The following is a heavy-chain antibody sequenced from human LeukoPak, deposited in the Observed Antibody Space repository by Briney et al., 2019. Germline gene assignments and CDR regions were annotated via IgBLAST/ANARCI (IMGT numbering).Heavy chain of an antibody. J-gene: IGHJ4*02. CDR3: AHRRDVTFFNY. CDR1: GFSLSTTGVG. Sequence: SGPTLVKPTQTLTLTCTFSGFSLSTTGVGVGWIRQPPGKALEWLAVIYWDDDNRYSPSLKSRLTITKDTSKNQVVPTMTNMDPVDTATYYCAHRRDVTFFNYWGQGALVTVSS. V-gene: IGHV2-5*02. CDR2: IYWDDDN. D-gene: IGHD3-16*01.